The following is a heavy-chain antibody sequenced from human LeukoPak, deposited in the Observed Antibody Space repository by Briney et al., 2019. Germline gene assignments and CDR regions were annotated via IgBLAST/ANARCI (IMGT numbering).Heavy chain of an antibody. D-gene: IGHD3-10*01. V-gene: IGHV3-7*04. CDR2: IKQDGSEI. Sequence: PGGSLRLSCAASGFIFNSYWMSWVRQAPGKGLEYVANIKQDGSEIYFVDSVKGRFTISRDNAKSSLYLQMNSLRGEDTAVYYCARARYGSGGYFFDFWGQGTLVTVSS. CDR1: GFIFNSYW. CDR3: ARARYGSGGYFFDF. J-gene: IGHJ4*02.